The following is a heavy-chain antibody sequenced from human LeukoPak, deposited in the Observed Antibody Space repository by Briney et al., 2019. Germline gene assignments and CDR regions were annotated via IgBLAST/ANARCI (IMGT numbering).Heavy chain of an antibody. Sequence: ESPNISCNGSGYSFTSYCIGWVGHMPGKGLEWMGFIYPIDSDTRHSPSSQGEVTTSSDRPISTAYLLWSSLQRPHTALYSCVRVGSGGGWGQRTLV. V-gene: IGHV5-51*04. J-gene: IGHJ4*02. CDR2: IYPIDSDT. D-gene: IGHD1-26*01. CDR3: VRVGSGGG. CDR1: GYSFTSYC.